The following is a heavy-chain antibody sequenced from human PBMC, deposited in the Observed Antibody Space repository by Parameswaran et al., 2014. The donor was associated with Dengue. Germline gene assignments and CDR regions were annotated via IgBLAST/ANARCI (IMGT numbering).Heavy chain of an antibody. Sequence: WVRQAPGQGLEWMGWINPNSGGTNYAQKFQGRVTMTRDTSISTAYMELSRLRSDDTAVYYCAREGGQWLVHWTDYWGQGTLVTVSS. CDR2: INPNSGGT. V-gene: IGHV1-2*02. D-gene: IGHD6-19*01. J-gene: IGHJ4*02. CDR3: AREGGQWLVHWTDY.